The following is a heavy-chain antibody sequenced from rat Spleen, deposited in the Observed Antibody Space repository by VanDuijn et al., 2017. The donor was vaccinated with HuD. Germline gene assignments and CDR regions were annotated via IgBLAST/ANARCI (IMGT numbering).Heavy chain of an antibody. CDR1: GFTFSSFW. Sequence: EVQLVESDGGLVQPGRSLKLSCVTSGFTFSSFWMYWVRQAPGKGLEWISSISTDGGSTYYPDSVKGRFTISRDNAENTVYLQMDSLRSEDTATYYCARRHYGYTDYFDYWGQGVMVTVSS. D-gene: IGHD1-9*01. CDR2: ISTDGGST. V-gene: IGHV5-58*01. CDR3: ARRHYGYTDYFDY. J-gene: IGHJ2*01.